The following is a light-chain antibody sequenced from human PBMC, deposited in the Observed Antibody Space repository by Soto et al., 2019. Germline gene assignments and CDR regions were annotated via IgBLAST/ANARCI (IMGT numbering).Light chain of an antibody. J-gene: IGKJ4*01. Sequence: DIQMTQSPAFLSASAGDRVSITFRASQDIGSYLAWYQQKSGKAPKLLIHTASTLQTGVPFRFSGSGSGTEFTLTISSLQPGDFATYYCQHLHSYPLSFGGGTKVDIK. CDR2: TAS. V-gene: IGKV1-9*01. CDR3: QHLHSYPLS. CDR1: QDIGSY.